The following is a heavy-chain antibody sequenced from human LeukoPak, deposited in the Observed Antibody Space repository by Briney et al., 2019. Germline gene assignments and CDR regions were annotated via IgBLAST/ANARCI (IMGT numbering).Heavy chain of an antibody. CDR2: ISSSSSYI. Sequence: GGSLRLSCAASGFTFSSYSMNWVRQAPGRGLEWVSSISSSSSYIYYADSVKGRFTISRGNAKNSLYLQMNSLRAEDTAVYYCARDGTVTTLFDYWGQGTLVTVSS. CDR1: GFTFSSYS. D-gene: IGHD4-11*01. CDR3: ARDGTVTTLFDY. V-gene: IGHV3-21*01. J-gene: IGHJ4*02.